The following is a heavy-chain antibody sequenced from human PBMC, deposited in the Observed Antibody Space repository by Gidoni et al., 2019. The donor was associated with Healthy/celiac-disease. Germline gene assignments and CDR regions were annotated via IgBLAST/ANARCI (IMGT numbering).Heavy chain of an antibody. CDR3: ARVRTPSYDYVWGSYHNAPREFDP. Sequence: QAQLVQSGAEVKKPGASVKVSCKASGDTFTGDYMHWVRQAPGQGLEWMGWINPNSVGTNYAQKFQGRVTMTRDTSISTAYMELSRLRSDDTAVYYCARVRTPSYDYVWGSYHNAPREFDPWGQGTLVTVSS. D-gene: IGHD3-16*02. CDR2: INPNSVGT. J-gene: IGHJ5*02. V-gene: IGHV1-2*02. CDR1: GDTFTGDY.